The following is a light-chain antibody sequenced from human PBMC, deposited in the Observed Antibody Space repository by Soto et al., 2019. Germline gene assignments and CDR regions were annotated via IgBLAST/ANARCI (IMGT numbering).Light chain of an antibody. CDR1: QSVSAD. Sequence: IVLTQSSAALSLSPGEGGSLSRRASQSVSADLAWYQQKPGKAPRLVIHGASTRATDFPARFSGSGSGTEFTLTISSLQSEDFGVYFCHQYNNWPQTFGGGTKV. CDR2: GAS. CDR3: HQYNNWPQT. J-gene: IGKJ4*01. V-gene: IGKV3-15*01.